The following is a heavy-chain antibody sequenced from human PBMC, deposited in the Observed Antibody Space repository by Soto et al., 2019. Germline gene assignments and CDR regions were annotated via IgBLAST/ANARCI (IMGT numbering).Heavy chain of an antibody. J-gene: IGHJ1*01. CDR3: ARVSSATVVTPPTAEYFQH. V-gene: IGHV4-31*03. D-gene: IGHD4-17*01. CDR2: IYYSGST. CDR1: GGSISSGGYY. Sequence: PSETLSLTCTVSGGSISSGGYYWSWIRQHPGKGLEWIGYIYYSGSTYYNQSLKSRVTISVDTSKNQFSLKLSSVTAADTAVYYCARVSSATVVTPPTAEYFQHWGQGTLVTVSS.